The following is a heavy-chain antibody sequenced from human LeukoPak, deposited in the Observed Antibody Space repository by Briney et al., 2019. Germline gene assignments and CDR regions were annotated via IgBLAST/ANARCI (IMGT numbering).Heavy chain of an antibody. Sequence: SETLSLTCGVSGGSITNTNYWTWVRQPPGKGLEWIGEVNLQGSTNYNPSLMGRVAISVDTSENHISLQLTSVTAADTAVYYCARSEHDFGDYRRYFDPWGRGTLVTVSS. J-gene: IGHJ2*01. D-gene: IGHD4-17*01. CDR2: VNLQGST. CDR3: ARSEHDFGDYRRYFDP. CDR1: GGSITNTNY. V-gene: IGHV4-4*02.